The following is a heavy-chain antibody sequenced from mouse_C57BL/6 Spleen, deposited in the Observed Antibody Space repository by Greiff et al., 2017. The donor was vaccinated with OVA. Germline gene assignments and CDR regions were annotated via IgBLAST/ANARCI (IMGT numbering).Heavy chain of an antibody. CDR1: GYSITSGYY. CDR3: ARRTTGGYFDY. D-gene: IGHD1-1*01. J-gene: IGHJ2*01. V-gene: IGHV3-6*01. Sequence: VQLKESGPGLVKPSQSLSLTCSVTGYSITSGYYWNWIRQFPGNKLEWMGYISYDGSNNYNPSLKNRISITRDTSKNQFFLKLNSVTTEDTATYYCARRTTGGYFDYWGQGTTLTVSS. CDR2: ISYDGSN.